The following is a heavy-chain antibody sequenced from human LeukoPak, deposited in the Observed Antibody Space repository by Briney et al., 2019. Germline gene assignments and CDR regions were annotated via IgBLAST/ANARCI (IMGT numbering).Heavy chain of an antibody. CDR1: GGTFSSYA. D-gene: IGHD3-22*01. CDR2: IIPIFGTA. Sequence: GASVKVSCKASGGTFSSYAISWVRQAPGQGLEWMGGIIPIFGTANYAQKFQGRVTITTDESTSTAYMELSSLRSEDTAVYYCARVQYHCDSSGYYLNWFDPWGQGTLVTVSS. J-gene: IGHJ5*02. CDR3: ARVQYHCDSSGYYLNWFDP. V-gene: IGHV1-69*05.